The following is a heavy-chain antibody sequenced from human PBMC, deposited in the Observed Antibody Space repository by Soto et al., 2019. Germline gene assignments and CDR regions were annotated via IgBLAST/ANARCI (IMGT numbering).Heavy chain of an antibody. J-gene: IGHJ6*02. D-gene: IGHD2-15*01. V-gene: IGHV3-15*01. CDR2: IKSKTDGGTT. CDR3: TTDQIPGCSGGSCYSPYYYGMDV. Sequence: ESGGGLVKPGVSLRLSCAASGFTFSNAWMSWVRQAPGKGLEWVGRIKSKTDGGTTDYAAPVKGRFTISRDDSKNTLYLQMNSLKTEDTAVYYCTTDQIPGCSGGSCYSPYYYGMDVWGQGTTVTVSS. CDR1: GFTFSNAW.